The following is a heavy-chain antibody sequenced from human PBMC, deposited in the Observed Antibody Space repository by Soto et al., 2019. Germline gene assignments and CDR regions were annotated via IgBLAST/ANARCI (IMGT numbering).Heavy chain of an antibody. CDR3: AKDKVGIAARPHFDY. D-gene: IGHD6-6*01. Sequence: GGSLRLSCAASGLTFSSYSMSWVRQAPGKGLEWVSAISGSGGSTYYADSVKGRFTISRDNSKNTLYLQMNSLRAEDTAVYYCAKDKVGIAARPHFDYWGQGTLVTVSS. CDR1: GLTFSSYS. J-gene: IGHJ4*02. V-gene: IGHV3-23*01. CDR2: ISGSGGST.